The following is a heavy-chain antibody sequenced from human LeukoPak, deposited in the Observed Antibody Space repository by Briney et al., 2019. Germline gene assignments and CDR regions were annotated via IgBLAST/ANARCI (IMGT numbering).Heavy chain of an antibody. CDR3: ARQRGSSGYYTNDY. CDR2: IYYSGST. D-gene: IGHD3-22*01. Sequence: ASETLSLTCTVSGGSISSYYWSWIRQPPGKGLEWIGYIYYSGSTNYNPSLKSRVTISVDTSKNQFSLKLSSVTAADTAVYYCARQRGSSGYYTNDYWSQGTLVTVSS. V-gene: IGHV4-59*08. J-gene: IGHJ4*02. CDR1: GGSISSYY.